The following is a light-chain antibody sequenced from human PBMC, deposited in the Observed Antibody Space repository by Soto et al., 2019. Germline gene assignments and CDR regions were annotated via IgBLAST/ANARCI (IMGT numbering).Light chain of an antibody. CDR3: QKYNSPPSIT. V-gene: IGKV1-27*01. Sequence: DIQMTQPPSSLSASVGDRVTITCRASQGISNYLAWYQQKPGKVPKLLIYAASTLQSGVPSRFSGSGSGTDFTLTISSLQPEDVATYYCQKYNSPPSITFGQGTRLEIK. J-gene: IGKJ5*01. CDR1: QGISNY. CDR2: AAS.